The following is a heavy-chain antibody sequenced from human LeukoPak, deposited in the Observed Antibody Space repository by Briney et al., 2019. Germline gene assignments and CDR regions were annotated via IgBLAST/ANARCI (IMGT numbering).Heavy chain of an antibody. D-gene: IGHD3-22*01. J-gene: IGHJ4*02. Sequence: PGGSLRLSCAASGFTFDDYAMHWVRQAPGKGLEWVSGISWNSGSIGYADSVKGRFTISRDSAKNSLYLQMNSLRAEDTALYYCAKDTGYDSSGLFDYWGQGTLVTVSS. V-gene: IGHV3-9*01. CDR1: GFTFDDYA. CDR3: AKDTGYDSSGLFDY. CDR2: ISWNSGSI.